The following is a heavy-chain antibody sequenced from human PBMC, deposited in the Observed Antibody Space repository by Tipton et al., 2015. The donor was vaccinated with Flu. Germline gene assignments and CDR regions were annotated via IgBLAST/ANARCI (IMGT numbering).Heavy chain of an antibody. Sequence: TLSLTCAVSGCSISSGYYWGWIRQPPGKGLEWIGSIYHSGSTNYNPSLKSRVTISVDTSKNQFSLKLSSVTAADTAVYYCARSANGMDFWSGYSDYYYYMDVWGKGTTVTVSS. V-gene: IGHV4-38-2*01. D-gene: IGHD3-3*01. CDR1: GCSISSGYY. CDR3: ARSANGMDFWSGYSDYYYYMDV. J-gene: IGHJ6*03. CDR2: IYHSGST.